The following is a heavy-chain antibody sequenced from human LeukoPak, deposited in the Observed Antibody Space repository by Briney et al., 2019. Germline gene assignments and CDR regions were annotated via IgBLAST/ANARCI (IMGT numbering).Heavy chain of an antibody. CDR2: ISGSGGST. V-gene: IGHV3-23*01. Sequence: GGSLRLSCAASGFTFSSYAMSWVRQAPGKGLEWVSAISGSGGSTYYADSVKGRFTISRDNSKKTLYLQMNSLRTEGTAVYYCAKTAGSTLLPYDYWGQGTLVTVSS. CDR3: AKTAGSTLLPYDY. J-gene: IGHJ4*02. D-gene: IGHD3-10*01. CDR1: GFTFSSYA.